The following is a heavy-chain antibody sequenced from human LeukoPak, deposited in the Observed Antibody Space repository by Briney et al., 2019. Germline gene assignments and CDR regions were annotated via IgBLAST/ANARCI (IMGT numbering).Heavy chain of an antibody. CDR3: AKDWAPAAKYYYYGMDV. Sequence: GGSLRLSCAASGFTFSSYGMHWVRQAPGKGLEWVAVISYDGSNKDYADFVKGRFTISRDNSKNTLYLQMNSLRAEDTAVYYCAKDWAPAAKYYYYGMDVWGQGTTVTVFS. J-gene: IGHJ6*02. CDR1: GFTFSSYG. CDR2: ISYDGSNK. V-gene: IGHV3-30*18. D-gene: IGHD2-2*01.